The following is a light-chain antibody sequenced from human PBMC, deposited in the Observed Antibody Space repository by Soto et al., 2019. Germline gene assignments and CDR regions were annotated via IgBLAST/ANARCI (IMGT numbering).Light chain of an antibody. CDR1: QSVSSNY. V-gene: IGKV3-20*01. CDR3: QHFGDSPIT. J-gene: IGKJ5*01. CDR2: GAS. Sequence: EIVMTQSRATMSVSLGARGTLSCRASQSVSSNYLAWCQQKPGQAPRLLIYGASTRATGIPDRFSGTGSGTDFTLTSSRLQPEDFAVYDCQHFGDSPITFGQGTRLE.